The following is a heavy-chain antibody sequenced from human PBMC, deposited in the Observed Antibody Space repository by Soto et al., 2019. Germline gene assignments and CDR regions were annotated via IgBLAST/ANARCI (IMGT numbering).Heavy chain of an antibody. V-gene: IGHV1-46*03. CDR3: ARLEGYCTNGVCYSPI. J-gene: IGHJ3*02. D-gene: IGHD2-8*01. Sequence: ASVKVSCKASGYTFTSYYMHWVRQAPGQGLEWMGIINPSGGSTSYAQKFQGRVTMTRDTSTSTVYMELSSLRSEDTAVYYCARLEGYCTNGVCYSPIWGQGTMVTVSS. CDR1: GYTFTSYY. CDR2: INPSGGST.